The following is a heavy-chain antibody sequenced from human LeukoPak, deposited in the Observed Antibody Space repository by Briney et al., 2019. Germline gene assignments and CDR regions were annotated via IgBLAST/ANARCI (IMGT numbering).Heavy chain of an antibody. V-gene: IGHV3-48*03. Sequence: GGSLRLSCAASGFTFSSYEMNWLRQAPGKGLEWVSYISSSGSTIYYADSVKGRFTISRDNAKNSLYLQMNSLRAEDTAVYYCARDGIAAAGTLQNWFDPWGQGTLVTVSS. J-gene: IGHJ5*02. D-gene: IGHD6-13*01. CDR1: GFTFSSYE. CDR2: ISSSGSTI. CDR3: ARDGIAAAGTLQNWFDP.